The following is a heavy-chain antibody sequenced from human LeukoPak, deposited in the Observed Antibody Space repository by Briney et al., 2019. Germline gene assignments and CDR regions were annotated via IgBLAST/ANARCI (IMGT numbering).Heavy chain of an antibody. V-gene: IGHV1-18*01. J-gene: IGHJ3*02. D-gene: IGHD3-22*01. CDR2: ISAYNGNT. Sequence: ASVKVSCKASGYTFTSYGISWVRQAPGQGLEWMGWISAYNGNTNYAQKLQGRVTMTTDTSTSTAYMELRSLRSDDTAVYYCARGPYYYDSSGSSDAFDIWGQGTMVTVSS. CDR3: ARGPYYYDSSGSSDAFDI. CDR1: GYTFTSYG.